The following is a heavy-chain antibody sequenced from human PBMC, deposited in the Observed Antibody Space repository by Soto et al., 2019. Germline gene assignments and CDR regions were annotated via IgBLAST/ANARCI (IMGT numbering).Heavy chain of an antibody. D-gene: IGHD2-2*01. CDR3: AKDRFIFSVPAATIFDY. CDR1: GFTFSSYG. J-gene: IGHJ4*02. CDR2: ISYDGSNK. Sequence: GGSLRLSCAASGFTFSSYGMHWVRQAPGKGLEWVAVISYDGSNKYYADSVKGRFTISRDNSKNTLYLQMNSLRAEDTAVYYCAKDRFIFSVPAATIFDYWGQGTLVTVSS. V-gene: IGHV3-30*18.